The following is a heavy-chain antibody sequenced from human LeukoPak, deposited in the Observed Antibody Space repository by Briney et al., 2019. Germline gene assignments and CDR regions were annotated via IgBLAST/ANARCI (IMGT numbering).Heavy chain of an antibody. CDR2: IKHDESEK. J-gene: IGHJ4*02. CDR3: ASTQTLDY. D-gene: IGHD2/OR15-2a*01. CDR1: GFRFSSYW. Sequence: PGGSLRLSCVASGFRFSSYWRSWVRQAPGQGLEWVANIKHDESEKYYVESVKGRFTISRDNAKNLLYLQMNSLRAEDTAVYYCASTQTLDYWGQGTLVTVSS. V-gene: IGHV3-7*01.